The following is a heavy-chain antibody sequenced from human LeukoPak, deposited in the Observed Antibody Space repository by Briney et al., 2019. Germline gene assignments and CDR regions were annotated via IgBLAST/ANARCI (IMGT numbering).Heavy chain of an antibody. CDR3: ARSILYYYYMDV. V-gene: IGHV3-53*01. CDR1: GFTVSSNY. J-gene: IGHJ6*03. D-gene: IGHD6-6*01. CDR2: IYSGGST. Sequence: PGGSLRLSCAASGFTVSSNYMSWVRQAPGKGLEWVSVIYSGGSTYYADSVKGRFTISRDNSKNTLYLQMNSLRAEDTAVYYCARSILYYYYMDVWGKGTTVTISS.